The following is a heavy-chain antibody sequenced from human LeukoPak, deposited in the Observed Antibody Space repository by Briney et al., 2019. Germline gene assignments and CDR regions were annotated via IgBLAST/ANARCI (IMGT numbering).Heavy chain of an antibody. CDR1: GGTFSSYA. V-gene: IGHV1-69*13. J-gene: IGHJ3*02. Sequence: SVKVSCKASGGTFSSYAISWVRQAPGQGLEWMGGIIPIFGTANYAQKFQGRVTITADESTSTAYMELSSLRSEDTAVYYCARGAVGATRAFDIWGQGTRVTVSS. D-gene: IGHD1-26*01. CDR2: IIPIFGTA. CDR3: ARGAVGATRAFDI.